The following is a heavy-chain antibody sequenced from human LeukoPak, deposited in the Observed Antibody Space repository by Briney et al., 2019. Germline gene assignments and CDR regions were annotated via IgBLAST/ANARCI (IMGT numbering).Heavy chain of an antibody. CDR1: GFTFDDYG. J-gene: IGHJ6*03. Sequence: GGSLRLSCAASGFTFDDYGMSWVRQAPGKGLEWVSGINWNGGSTGYADSVKGRFTISRDNSKNTLYLQMNSLRSEDTAVYYCARVPPPAPLGNYYYMDVWGKGTTVTVSS. CDR3: ARVPPPAPLGNYYYMDV. V-gene: IGHV3-20*04. D-gene: IGHD1-14*01. CDR2: INWNGGST.